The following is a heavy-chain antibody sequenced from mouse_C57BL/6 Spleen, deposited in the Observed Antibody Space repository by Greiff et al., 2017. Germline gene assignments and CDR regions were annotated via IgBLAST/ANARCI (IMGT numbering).Heavy chain of an antibody. CDR2: IDPEDGDT. CDR1: GFNIKDYY. Sequence: VQLQQSGAELVRPGASVKLSCTASGFNIKDYYMHWVKQRPEQGLEWIGRIDPEDGDTEYAPKVQGKATMSADTSSNAAYLQLSILTSEDTAVYSYTTLRDGYSRFWFAYWGQGTLVTVSA. V-gene: IGHV14-1*01. D-gene: IGHD2-3*01. J-gene: IGHJ3*01. CDR3: TTLRDGYSRFWFAY.